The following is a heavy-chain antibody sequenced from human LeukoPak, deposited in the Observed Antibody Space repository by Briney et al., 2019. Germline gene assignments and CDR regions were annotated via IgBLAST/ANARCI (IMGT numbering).Heavy chain of an antibody. Sequence: SETLSLTCTVSGGSIISDNWSCMLQPAGKGLEWMGRIYTSGSTNYNPSLKSRDTISADTSKNQFSLKLSSVTAADTAVYYCAGHTLVVASTCDYWGQGTLVTVSS. CDR1: GGSIISDN. CDR2: IYTSGST. D-gene: IGHD5-12*01. V-gene: IGHV4-4*07. CDR3: AGHTLVVASTCDY. J-gene: IGHJ4*02.